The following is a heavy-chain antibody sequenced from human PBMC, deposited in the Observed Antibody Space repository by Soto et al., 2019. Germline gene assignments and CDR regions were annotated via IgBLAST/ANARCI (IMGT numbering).Heavy chain of an antibody. V-gene: IGHV4-31*03. J-gene: IGHJ6*02. CDR2: IYYSGST. D-gene: IGHD6-13*01. Sequence: SETLSLTCTVSGGSISSGGYYWSWIRQHPGKGLEWIGYIYYSGSTYYNPSLKSRVTISVDTSKNQFSLKLSSVTAADTAVYYCARSGQPEQLVPYYYYYGMDVWGQGTTVTVSS. CDR1: GGSISSGGYY. CDR3: ARSGQPEQLVPYYYYYGMDV.